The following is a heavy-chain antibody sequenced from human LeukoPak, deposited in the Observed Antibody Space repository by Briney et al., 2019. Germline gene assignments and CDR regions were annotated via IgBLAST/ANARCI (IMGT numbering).Heavy chain of an antibody. Sequence: GASVKVSCKASGYTFTSYDINWVRQATGQGLEWMGWMNPNSGNTGYAQKFRGRVTMTRNTSISTAYMELSSLRSEDTAVYYCARAFDLWNGHMDYWGQGTLVTLSS. CDR3: ARAFDLWNGHMDY. CDR2: MNPNSGNT. CDR1: GYTFTSYD. D-gene: IGHD2-8*01. J-gene: IGHJ4*02. V-gene: IGHV1-8*01.